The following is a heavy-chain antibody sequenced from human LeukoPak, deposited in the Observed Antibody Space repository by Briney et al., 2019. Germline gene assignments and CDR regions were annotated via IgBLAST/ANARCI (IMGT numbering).Heavy chain of an antibody. CDR3: AKDIYDNYGGLDY. D-gene: IGHD4-23*01. CDR1: GFTFTTYA. V-gene: IGHV3-23*01. Sequence: PGGSLRLSCEASGFTFTTYAMSWVRQAPGKGLEWVSTITNRGGGTYNADSVRGRFTISRDNSKNMLYLLMNSLRAEDTAIYYCAKDIYDNYGGLDYWGQGTLVTVPT. J-gene: IGHJ4*02. CDR2: ITNRGGGT.